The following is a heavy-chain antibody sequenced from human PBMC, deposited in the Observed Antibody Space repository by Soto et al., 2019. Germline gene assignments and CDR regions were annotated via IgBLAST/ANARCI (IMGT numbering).Heavy chain of an antibody. Sequence: SETLSLTCAVYGGSFSGYYWSWIRQPPGKGLEWIGEINHSGSTNYNPSLKSRVTISVDTSKNQFSLKLSSMTAADTAVYYCARGLRPEYYDFWSGYNWFDPWGQRTLVTVSS. CDR3: ARGLRPEYYDFWSGYNWFDP. D-gene: IGHD3-3*01. V-gene: IGHV4-34*01. CDR2: INHSGST. J-gene: IGHJ5*02. CDR1: GGSFSGYY.